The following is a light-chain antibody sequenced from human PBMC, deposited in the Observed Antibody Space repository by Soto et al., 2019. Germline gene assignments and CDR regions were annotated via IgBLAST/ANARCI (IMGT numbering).Light chain of an antibody. J-gene: IGLJ1*01. V-gene: IGLV2-8*01. CDR1: KNDIGGYDF. CDR2: EVV. Sequence: QSALTQPPSASGSPGQSVTISCTGTKNDIGGYDFVSWYQHHPGKAPRLIIYEVVQRPSGVPDRFSGSKSGNTASLTVSGLEAADEADYFCSSSAGSNTYVFGSGTKLTVL. CDR3: SSSAGSNTYV.